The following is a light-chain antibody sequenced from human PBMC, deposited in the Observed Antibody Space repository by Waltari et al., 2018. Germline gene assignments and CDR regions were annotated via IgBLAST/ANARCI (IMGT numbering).Light chain of an antibody. Sequence: IVLTQSPGTLSLSPGDKASLSCKASQNLSSNFLAWYRQRPGQPPGLLIHGAAKRAAGIPDTFSGSGSGTDFTRTISRLEAEDSAVYYCQQYGTSPYTFGQGTKVEIK. V-gene: IGKV3-20*01. CDR1: QNLSSNF. CDR3: QQYGTSPYT. CDR2: GAA. J-gene: IGKJ2*01.